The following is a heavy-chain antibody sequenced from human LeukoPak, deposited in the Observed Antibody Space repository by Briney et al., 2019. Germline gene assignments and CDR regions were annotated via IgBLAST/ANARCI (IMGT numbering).Heavy chain of an antibody. Sequence: ASVKVSCKASGYTFTSYYMHWVRQAPGQGLEWMGIINPSGGSTSYAQKFQGRVTMTRDMSTSTVYMELSSLRSEDTAVYYCARDRINSNSAGSTYYYYYYMDVWGKGTTVTVSS. CDR2: INPSGGST. D-gene: IGHD4-11*01. CDR1: GYTFTSYY. J-gene: IGHJ6*03. CDR3: ARDRINSNSAGSTYYYYYYMDV. V-gene: IGHV1-46*01.